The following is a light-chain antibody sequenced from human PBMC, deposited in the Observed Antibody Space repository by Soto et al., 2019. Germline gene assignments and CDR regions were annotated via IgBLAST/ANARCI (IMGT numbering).Light chain of an antibody. CDR2: EVD. V-gene: IGLV2-14*01. CDR1: SSDVGASKF. J-gene: IGLJ1*01. CDR3: SSYSISTAYL. Sequence: QSVLAQPASVSGSPGQSITISCTGSSSDVGASKFVSWFQQFPGQAPKLLISEVDNRPSGVSNRFSGSKSGNTASLTISGLLAEDEADYFCSSYSISTAYLFGTGTKVTVL.